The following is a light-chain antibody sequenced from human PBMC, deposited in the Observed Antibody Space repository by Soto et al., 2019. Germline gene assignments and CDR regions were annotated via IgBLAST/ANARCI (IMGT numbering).Light chain of an antibody. CDR3: QQYGGSPPA. CDR2: GAS. J-gene: IGKJ1*01. V-gene: IGKV3-20*01. CDR1: QSVSSSY. Sequence: EIVLTQSPGTLSLSPGERATLSCRASQSVSSSYLAWYQQKPGQAPRLLIFGASSRATATPDRFSGSGSGKNFPLPNHRLGPEDPAVFPFQQYGGSPPAFGQGNKVEIK.